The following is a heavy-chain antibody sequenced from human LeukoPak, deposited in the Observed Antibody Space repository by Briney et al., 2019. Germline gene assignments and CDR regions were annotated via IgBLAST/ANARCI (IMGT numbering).Heavy chain of an antibody. D-gene: IGHD3-3*01. CDR2: VSGGGGSA. CDR3: AKIGDYDFWSGPNAGHFDY. Sequence: VGSLRLSCVASGFTFSGYAKSWVRQAPGKGLEWISAVSGGGGSAYYADSVKGRFTISRDNSKNTLYLQTNSLKVEDTAVYFCAKIGDYDFWSGPNAGHFDYWGQGTLVTVSS. V-gene: IGHV3-23*01. CDR1: GFTFSGYA. J-gene: IGHJ4*02.